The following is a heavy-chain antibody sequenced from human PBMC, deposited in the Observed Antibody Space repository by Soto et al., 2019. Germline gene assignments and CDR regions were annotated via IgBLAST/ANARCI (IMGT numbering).Heavy chain of an antibody. CDR2: IYSNGNT. CDR3: ARLYYVSGRPLMDV. J-gene: IGHJ6*02. V-gene: IGHV4-59*01. CDR1: GGSIRSYY. Sequence: QVQLQESGPGLVKPSETLSLTCAVSGGSIRSYYWTWVRQPPGKGLEWIGDIYSNGNTKYKPSLESRVTISVDTRKNQFSLKVGSVNAADTAVYYCARLYYVSGRPLMDVWGQGTTVTVSS. D-gene: IGHD3-10*01.